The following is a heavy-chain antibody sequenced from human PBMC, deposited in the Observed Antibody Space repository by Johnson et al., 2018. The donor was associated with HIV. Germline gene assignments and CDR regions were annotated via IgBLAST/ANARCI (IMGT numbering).Heavy chain of an antibody. J-gene: IGHJ3*02. CDR2: INQDGREK. CDR1: GFTFSNAW. V-gene: IGHV3-7*05. D-gene: IGHD1-26*01. Sequence: VHLVESGGGLVKPGGSLRLSCAASGFTFSNAWMSWVRQAPGKGLEWVANINQDGREKYYVGSLEGRFTISRDNAKTSLYLQMNSLRAEDTAVYYCARDTLAWGLLPPIGAFDIWGQGTMVTVSS. CDR3: ARDTLAWGLLPPIGAFDI.